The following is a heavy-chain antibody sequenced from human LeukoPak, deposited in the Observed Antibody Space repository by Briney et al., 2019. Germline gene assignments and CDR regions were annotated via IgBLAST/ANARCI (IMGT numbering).Heavy chain of an antibody. V-gene: IGHV3-23*01. Sequence: GGSLRLSCAASGFTFSSYAMSWVRQAPGKGLEWVSAISCSDGGTYYADSVKGRFTISRDNSKNMLSLQMNSLRAEDTAVYYCAKHRENYGDSCLDDYWGQGALVTVSS. CDR3: AKHRENYGDSCLDDY. CDR1: GFTFSSYA. J-gene: IGHJ4*02. D-gene: IGHD4-17*01. CDR2: ISCSDGGT.